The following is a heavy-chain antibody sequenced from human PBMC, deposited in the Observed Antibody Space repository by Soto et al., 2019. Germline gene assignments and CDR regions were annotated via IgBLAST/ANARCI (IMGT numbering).Heavy chain of an antibody. CDR3: ARDKGYSGSYYYYYGMDV. J-gene: IGHJ6*02. CDR2: IYSGGST. CDR1: GFTVSSNY. Sequence: PGGSLRLSCAASGFTVSSNYMSWVRQAPGKGLEWVSVIYSGGSTYYADSVKGRFTISRDNSKNTLYLQMNSLRAEDTAVYYCARDKGYSGSYYYYYGMDVWGQGTTVTVSS. D-gene: IGHD1-26*01. V-gene: IGHV3-66*01.